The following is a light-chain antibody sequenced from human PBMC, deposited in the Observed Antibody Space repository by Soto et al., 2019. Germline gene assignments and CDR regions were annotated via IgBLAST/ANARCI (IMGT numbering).Light chain of an antibody. CDR1: EDITNY. CDR2: DAS. CDR3: QQYYYMQYT. J-gene: IGKJ2*01. V-gene: IGKV1-33*01. Sequence: DIQMTQSPSSLSASVGDRITITCQASEDITNYLHWYQQKPGKAPNLLIYDASNLETGVPSRFSGSGSGTYFSFPISSLQSEDIATYYCQQYYYMQYTFGQGTKLEMK.